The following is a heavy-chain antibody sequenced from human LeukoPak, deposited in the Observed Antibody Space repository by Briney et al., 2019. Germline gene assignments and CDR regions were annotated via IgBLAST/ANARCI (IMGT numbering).Heavy chain of an antibody. CDR2: IYSGGST. V-gene: IGHV3-66*01. Sequence: GGSLRLSCAASGFTVSSNYMSWVRQAPGEGLEWVSVIYSGGSTYYADSVKGRFTISRDNSKNTLYLQMNSLRAEDTAVYYCARDPSSSWVFDPWGQGTLVTVSS. J-gene: IGHJ5*02. CDR3: ARDPSSSWVFDP. CDR1: GFTVSSNY. D-gene: IGHD6-13*01.